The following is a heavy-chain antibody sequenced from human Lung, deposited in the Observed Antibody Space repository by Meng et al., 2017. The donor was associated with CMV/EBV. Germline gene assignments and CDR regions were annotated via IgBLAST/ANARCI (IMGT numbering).Heavy chain of an antibody. CDR1: GFNFDDYA. CDR2: ISWNGNHI. D-gene: IGHD3-22*01. CDR3: VKDVDFYDSSGYSD. Sequence: GGSXRLXCAASGFNFDDYAMHWVRQGPGKGLEWVSGISWNGNHIGYADSVKDRFTVSRDTAKNSLYLQMNSLRPEDTALYYCVKDVDFYDSSGYSDWGQGTLVTVSS. J-gene: IGHJ4*02. V-gene: IGHV3-9*01.